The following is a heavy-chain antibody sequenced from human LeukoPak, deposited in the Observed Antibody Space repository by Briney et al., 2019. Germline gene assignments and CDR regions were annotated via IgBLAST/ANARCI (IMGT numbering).Heavy chain of an antibody. V-gene: IGHV4-39*01. J-gene: IGHJ4*02. CDR3: VRHGYSGSYYDFDY. D-gene: IGHD1-26*01. CDR2: IYYSGTT. CDR1: DGSISSSPYY. Sequence: SETLSLTCTVSDGSISSSPYYWGWIRQPPGKGLEWIGTIYYSGTTYYNPSLKSRVTISVDTSKNQFSLRLGSVTAADTAVYYCVRHGYSGSYYDFDYWGQGTLVTVSS.